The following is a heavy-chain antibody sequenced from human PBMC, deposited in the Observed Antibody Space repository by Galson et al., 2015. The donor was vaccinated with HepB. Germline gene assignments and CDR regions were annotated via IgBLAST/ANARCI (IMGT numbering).Heavy chain of an antibody. CDR2: IYPGDSET. J-gene: IGHJ4*02. D-gene: IGHD5-12*01. V-gene: IGHV5-51*01. CDR1: GYSFTSYW. CDR3: ARHGYSGYDSSYYFDY. Sequence: QSGAEVKKPGESLKISCKGSGYSFTSYWIGWVRQMPGKGLEWMGIIYPGDSETRYSPSFQGQVTISAEKSINTAYLQWSSLKASDTAMYYCARHGYSGYDSSYYFDYWGQGTLVTVSS.